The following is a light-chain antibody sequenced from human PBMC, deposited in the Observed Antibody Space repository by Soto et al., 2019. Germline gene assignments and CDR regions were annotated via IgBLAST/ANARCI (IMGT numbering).Light chain of an antibody. CDR3: SSYAGSNNV. V-gene: IGLV2-8*01. Sequence: QSALXQPPAASGSPGQSVTISCTGTSSDVGGYNYVSWYQQHPGKAPKLMIYEVSKRPSGVPDRFSGSKSGNAASLTVSGLQAEDEADYYCSSYAGSNNVFGTGTKVTVL. CDR1: SSDVGGYNY. J-gene: IGLJ1*01. CDR2: EVS.